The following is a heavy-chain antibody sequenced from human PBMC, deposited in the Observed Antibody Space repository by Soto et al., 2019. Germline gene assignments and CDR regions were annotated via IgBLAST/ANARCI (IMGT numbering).Heavy chain of an antibody. CDR1: SGPSSSHN. CDR3: VRQGIGTLHGLVDV. D-gene: IGHD3-10*01. V-gene: IGHV4-59*08. J-gene: IGHJ6*02. Sequence: QVQLQQSGPGLVKPSETLSLTCSVSSGPSSSHNWGWIRQPPGRGLEWIGYVYSTGGTSYNPSLNSPVTISADTSTNHISLTLTSVTAADTAVYYCVRQGIGTLHGLVDVWGQGTTVRVSS. CDR2: VYSTGGT.